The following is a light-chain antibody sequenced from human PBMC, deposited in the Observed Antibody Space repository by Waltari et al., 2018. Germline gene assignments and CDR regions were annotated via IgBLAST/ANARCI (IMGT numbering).Light chain of an antibody. CDR3: QQYYNTPLT. J-gene: IGKJ4*01. CDR1: ESVLYSRNNKDH. V-gene: IGKV4-1*01. CDR2: WAS. Sequence: DIVMTQAPESLAVSLGERGTINCKSSESVLYSRNNKDHLAWYHQKPGQRPKLLIYWASTRESGVPDRFSGSGSETEFTLTINSLQAEDVAVYYGQQYYNTPLTFGGGTKVEIK.